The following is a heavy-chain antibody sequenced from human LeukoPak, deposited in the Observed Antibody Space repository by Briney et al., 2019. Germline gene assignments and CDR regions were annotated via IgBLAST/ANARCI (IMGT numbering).Heavy chain of an antibody. CDR1: GFTFDDYA. CDR3: AKDLQVEDAFDI. D-gene: IGHD1-1*01. V-gene: IGHV3-9*01. Sequence: GGSLRLSCAASGFTFDDYAMHWVRQAPGKGLEWVSGISWNSGSIGYADSVKGRFTISRDNAKNSLYQQMNSLRAEDTALYYCAKDLQVEDAFDIWGQGTMVTVSS. CDR2: ISWNSGSI. J-gene: IGHJ3*02.